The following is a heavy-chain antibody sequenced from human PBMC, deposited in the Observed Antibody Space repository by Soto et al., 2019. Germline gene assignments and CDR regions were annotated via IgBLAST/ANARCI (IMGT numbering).Heavy chain of an antibody. D-gene: IGHD3-9*01. Sequence: GESLQICYRGSGYNFTSYWSGWVREMTGKGLEWLGIIYPGDSDPRYSPSFQGQVTISADKSISTAYLQWSSLKASDTAMYYCASLHILTRYPSRGGMDVWGQGTLVTVSS. CDR1: GYNFTSYW. V-gene: IGHV5-51*01. J-gene: IGHJ6*01. CDR2: IYPGDSDP. CDR3: ASLHILTRYPSRGGMDV.